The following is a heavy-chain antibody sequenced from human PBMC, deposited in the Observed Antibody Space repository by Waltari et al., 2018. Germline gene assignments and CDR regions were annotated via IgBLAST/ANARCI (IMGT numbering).Heavy chain of an antibody. CDR3: ARASRMISAEDTAMEYWYFDL. V-gene: IGHV4-34*01. J-gene: IGHJ2*01. CDR1: GGSFSGYY. CDR2: INHSGST. D-gene: IGHD5-18*01. Sequence: QVQLQQWGAGLLKPSETLSLTCAVYGGSFSGYYWSWIRQPQGKGLEWIGEINHSGSTNYTPSLKSRVTISVDTSKNQFSLKLSSVTAADTAVYYCARASRMISAEDTAMEYWYFDLWGRGTLVTVSS.